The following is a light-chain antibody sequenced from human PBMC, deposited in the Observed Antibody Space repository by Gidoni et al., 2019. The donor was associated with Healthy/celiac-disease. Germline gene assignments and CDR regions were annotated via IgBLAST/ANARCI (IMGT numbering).Light chain of an antibody. CDR1: SGHSSYA. V-gene: IGLV4-69*01. CDR2: LNSDGSH. J-gene: IGLJ3*02. Sequence: RVVTRTRVDPARRRPSVKLTCTLSSGHSSYAIAWHQQQPEKGPRYLMKLNSDGSHSKGDGIPDRFSASSSGAARYLAISSPQSWYEADNYCQTWGKGVFGGGTKLTVL. CDR3: QTWGKGV.